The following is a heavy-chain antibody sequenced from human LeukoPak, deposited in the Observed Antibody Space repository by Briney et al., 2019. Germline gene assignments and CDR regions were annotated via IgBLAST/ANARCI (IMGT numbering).Heavy chain of an antibody. CDR2: IRYDGSNK. CDR3: ASGNYGQFDY. Sequence: GGSLRLSCAASGFTFSNYGMHWVRQAPGKGLEWVAFIRYDGSNKYYADSVKGRFTISRDNSKNTLYLQMSGLRDEDTAVYHCASGNYGQFDYWGQGTLVTVSS. J-gene: IGHJ4*02. D-gene: IGHD3-10*01. V-gene: IGHV3-30*02. CDR1: GFTFSNYG.